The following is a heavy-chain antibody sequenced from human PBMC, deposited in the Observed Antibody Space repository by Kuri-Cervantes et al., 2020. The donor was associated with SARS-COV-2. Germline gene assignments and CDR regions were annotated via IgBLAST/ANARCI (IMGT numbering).Heavy chain of an antibody. V-gene: IGHV3-30*01. CDR3: AKGVGAFDI. J-gene: IGHJ3*02. CDR2: ISYDGTSE. Sequence: GESLKISCAASGFTFSSYAMHWVRQAPGKGLEWVALISYDGTSEYYAESVKGRFTISRDNSKNTLYLQMNSLRAEDAAVYYCAKGVGAFDIWGQGPMVT. D-gene: IGHD1-26*01. CDR1: GFTFSSYA.